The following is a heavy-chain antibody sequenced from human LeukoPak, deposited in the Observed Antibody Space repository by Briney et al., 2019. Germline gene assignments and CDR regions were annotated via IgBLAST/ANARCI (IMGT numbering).Heavy chain of an antibody. CDR3: ARGGSGWHVGSFDY. J-gene: IGHJ4*02. V-gene: IGHV1-2*02. CDR2: INPNSGGT. CDR1: GYTFTAHY. Sequence: ASVKVSCKASGYTFTAHYMHWVRQAPGQGLEWMGWINPNSGGTKYAQNFQGRVTMTRDTSIRTVYMELSRLRSDDTAVYYCARGGSGWHVGSFDYWGQGTLVTVSS. D-gene: IGHD6-19*01.